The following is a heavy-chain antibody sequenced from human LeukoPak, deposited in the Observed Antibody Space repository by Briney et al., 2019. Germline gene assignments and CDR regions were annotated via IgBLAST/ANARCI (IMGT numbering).Heavy chain of an antibody. CDR2: RRYDGSNK. CDR3: AKVPNPYSSSWYAGVNY. CDR1: GFTFSSYG. D-gene: IGHD6-13*01. V-gene: IGHV3-30*02. J-gene: IGHJ4*02. Sequence: TGGSLRLSCAASGFTFSSYGMHWVRQPPGKGMGWVGFRRYDGSNKYYADSVKGRFTISRDNSKNTLYLQMNSLRAEDTAVYYCAKVPNPYSSSWYAGVNYWGQGTLVTVSS.